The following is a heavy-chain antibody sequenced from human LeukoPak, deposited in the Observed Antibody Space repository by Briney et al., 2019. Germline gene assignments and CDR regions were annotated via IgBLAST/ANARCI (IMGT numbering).Heavy chain of an antibody. CDR2: ISYDGSNK. CDR1: GFTFSSYA. J-gene: IGHJ4*02. D-gene: IGHD1-26*01. CDR3: ARESSGSYPTPYFDY. Sequence: PGGSLRLSCAASGFTFSSYAMHWVRQAPGKGLEWVAVISYDGSNKYYADSVKSRFTISRDNSKNTLYLQMNSLRAEDTAVYYCARESSGSYPTPYFDYWGQGTLVTVSS. V-gene: IGHV3-30-3*01.